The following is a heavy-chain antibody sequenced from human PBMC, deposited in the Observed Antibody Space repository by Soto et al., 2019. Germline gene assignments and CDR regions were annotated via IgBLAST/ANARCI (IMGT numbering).Heavy chain of an antibody. J-gene: IGHJ4*02. Sequence: SETLSLTCAVSGGSISSGGYYWSWIRQHPGKGLEWIGYIYYSGSTYYNPSLKSRVTISVDTSKNQFSLKLSSVTAADTAVYYCASSQNVDTAMVISDYWGQGTLVTVSS. CDR1: GGSISSGGYY. D-gene: IGHD5-18*01. CDR2: IYYSGST. CDR3: ASSQNVDTAMVISDY. V-gene: IGHV4-31*11.